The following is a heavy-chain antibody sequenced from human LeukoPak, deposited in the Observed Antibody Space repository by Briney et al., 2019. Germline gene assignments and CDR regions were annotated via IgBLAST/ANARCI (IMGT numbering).Heavy chain of an antibody. CDR3: AKDPSGARGY. D-gene: IGHD1-26*01. J-gene: IGHJ4*02. CDR1: GFTFDDYA. V-gene: IGHV3-43*02. Sequence: PGGSLRLSCAASGFTFDDYAMHWVRQAPGKGLEWVSLISGDGGTTYYADSVRGRFTISRDNSKNSLYLQMNSLRTEDTALYYCAKDPSGARGYWGQGTLVTVSS. CDR2: ISGDGGTT.